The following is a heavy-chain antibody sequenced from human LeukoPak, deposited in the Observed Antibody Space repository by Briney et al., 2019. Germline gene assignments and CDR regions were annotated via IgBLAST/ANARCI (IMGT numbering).Heavy chain of an antibody. D-gene: IGHD3-10*01. Sequence: GGSLRLSCAASGSTFRSFSMNWVRQAPGKGLEWVSSISSSSSYIYYADSVKGRFTISRDNAKNSLYLQMNSLRAEDTAVYYCASLWFGELPIDYWGQGTLVTVSS. J-gene: IGHJ4*02. V-gene: IGHV3-21*01. CDR1: GSTFRSFS. CDR3: ASLWFGELPIDY. CDR2: ISSSSSYI.